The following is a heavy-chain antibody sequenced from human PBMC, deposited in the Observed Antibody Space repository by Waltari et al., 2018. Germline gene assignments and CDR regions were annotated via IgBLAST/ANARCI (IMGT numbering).Heavy chain of an antibody. J-gene: IGHJ5*02. CDR1: GGTFTTYT. CDR3: SVFLNNAFIEPTPP. D-gene: IGHD3-16*01. Sequence: QVQLVQSGAEVKKPGSSVRVSCKASGGTFTTYTISRIRQAPGQGLEWVGKIITILNVGDYAQRFQDRVTITADKSTNTAYMELNSLGSDDTAVYYCSVFLNNAFIEPTPPWGQGTLVTVAS. V-gene: IGHV1-69*02. CDR2: IITILNVG.